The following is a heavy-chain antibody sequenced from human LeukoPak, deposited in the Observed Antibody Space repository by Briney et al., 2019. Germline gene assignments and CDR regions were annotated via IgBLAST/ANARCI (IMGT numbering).Heavy chain of an antibody. CDR1: GGSISSYY. D-gene: IGHD5-12*01. J-gene: IGHJ4*02. CDR2: IYYSGST. CDR3: ARSLGYSGYD. Sequence: PSETLFLTCTVSGGSISSYYWSWIRQPPGKGLEWIGYIYYSGSTNYNPSLKSRVTISVDTSKNQFSLKLSSVTAADTAVYYCARSLGYSGYDWGQGTLVTVSS. V-gene: IGHV4-59*08.